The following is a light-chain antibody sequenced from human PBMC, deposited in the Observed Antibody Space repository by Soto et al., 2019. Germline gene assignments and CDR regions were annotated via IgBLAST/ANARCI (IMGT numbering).Light chain of an antibody. J-gene: IGLJ3*02. Sequence: QPVLTQPASVSGSPGQSITISCTGTSSDVGGYNYVSWYQQHPGKAPKLMIYDVNNRPSGVSNRFSGSKSGNTASLTISGLQAEDEADYYCNSYTSSSIWVFGGGTKLTVL. CDR1: SSDVGGYNY. CDR3: NSYTSSSIWV. CDR2: DVN. V-gene: IGLV2-14*01.